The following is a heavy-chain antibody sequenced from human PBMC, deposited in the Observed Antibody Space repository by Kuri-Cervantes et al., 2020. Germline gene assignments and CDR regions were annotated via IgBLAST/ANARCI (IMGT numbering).Heavy chain of an antibody. V-gene: IGHV1-18*01. CDR3: ARGGKIVATMGWFDP. Sequence: ASVKVSCKASGYTFTSYGTSWVRQAPGQGLEWMGWISAYNGNTNYAQKLQGRVTMTTDTSTSTAYMELRSLRSDDTAVYYCARGGKIVATMGWFDPWGQGTLVTVSS. CDR2: ISAYNGNT. D-gene: IGHD5-12*01. CDR1: GYTFTSYG. J-gene: IGHJ5*02.